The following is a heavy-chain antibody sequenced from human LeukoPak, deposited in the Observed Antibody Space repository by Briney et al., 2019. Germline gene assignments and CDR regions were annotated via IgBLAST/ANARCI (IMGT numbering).Heavy chain of an antibody. D-gene: IGHD3-22*01. J-gene: IGHJ4*02. V-gene: IGHV3-23*01. CDR3: AKNLKAYYDSSGYSYYFDY. CDR2: IGGSGGST. Sequence: GGSLRLSCAASGFTFSSYTMSWVRQAPGKGLEWVSTIGGSGGSTYYADSVKGRFTISRDNSKNMLYLQMNSLRAEDTAVYYCAKNLKAYYDSSGYSYYFDYWGQGTPVTVSS. CDR1: GFTFSSYT.